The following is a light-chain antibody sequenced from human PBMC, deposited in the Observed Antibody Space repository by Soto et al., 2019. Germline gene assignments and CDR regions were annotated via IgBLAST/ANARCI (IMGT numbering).Light chain of an antibody. CDR1: SSDVGSYNY. J-gene: IGLJ1*01. CDR3: TSYAGSNNFGI. Sequence: QSVLTQPPSASGSPGQSVTISCTGTSSDVGSYNYVSWYQQHPGKAPKPMIYEVTKRPSGVPDRFSGSKSGNTASLTVSGLQAEDEADYYCTSYAGSNNFGIFGTGTKVTVL. CDR2: EVT. V-gene: IGLV2-8*01.